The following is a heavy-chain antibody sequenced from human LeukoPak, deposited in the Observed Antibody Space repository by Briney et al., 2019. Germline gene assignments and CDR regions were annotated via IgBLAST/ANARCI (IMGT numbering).Heavy chain of an antibody. CDR1: GFILNNYG. CDR3: ANDLGITMIRGAMEFDP. Sequence: GGSLTLSCAASGFILNNYGMHWVRQVPGKGLEWVAYIRYDGSNEYNRDSVKGRLTISRDNSKNMVYLQMNSLRADDTAVYYCANDLGITMIRGAMEFDPWAQGTLVTLSS. J-gene: IGHJ5*02. D-gene: IGHD3-10*01. V-gene: IGHV3-30*02. CDR2: IRYDGSNE.